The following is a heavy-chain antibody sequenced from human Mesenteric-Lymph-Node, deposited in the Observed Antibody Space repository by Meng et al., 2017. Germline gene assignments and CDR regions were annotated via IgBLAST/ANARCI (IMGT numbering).Heavy chain of an antibody. CDR1: GGTFSSYA. Sequence: QVQLVQSGAEVKKPGSSVEVSCKASGGTFSSYAISWVRQAPGQGLEWMGWINTNTGNPTYAQGFTGRFVFSLDTSVSTAYLQISSLKAEDTAVYYCARDIAEYSSGWYDYWGQGTLVTVSS. CDR2: INTNTGNP. J-gene: IGHJ4*02. CDR3: ARDIAEYSSGWYDY. V-gene: IGHV7-4-1*02. D-gene: IGHD6-19*01.